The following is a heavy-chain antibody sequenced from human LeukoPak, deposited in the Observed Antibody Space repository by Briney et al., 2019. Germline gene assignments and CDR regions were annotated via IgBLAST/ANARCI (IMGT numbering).Heavy chain of an antibody. D-gene: IGHD1-26*01. V-gene: IGHV4-4*09. CDR2: IYTSGST. J-gene: IGHJ4*02. CDR1: GGSISSYY. Sequence: SGTLSLTCTVSGGSISSYYWSWIRQPPGKGLEWIGYIYTSGSTNYNPSLKSRVAISVDTSKNQFSLKLSSVTAADTAVYYCARRSGSYRGIDYWGQGTLVTVSS. CDR3: ARRSGSYRGIDY.